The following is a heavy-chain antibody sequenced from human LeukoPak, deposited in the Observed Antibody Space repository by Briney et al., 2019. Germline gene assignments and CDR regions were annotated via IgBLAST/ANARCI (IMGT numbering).Heavy chain of an antibody. CDR2: ITSSGDDI. J-gene: IGHJ4*02. CDR1: GFSFSDYY. CDR3: ASDIVATSGDF. Sequence: GGSLRLSCAASGFSFSDYYMGWIRQAPGKGLERVAYITSSGDDIYYADSVKGRFTISRDNAKNALFLRMNSLRVEDTATYYCASDIVATSGDFWGQGTLVSVSS. D-gene: IGHD5-12*01. V-gene: IGHV3-11*01.